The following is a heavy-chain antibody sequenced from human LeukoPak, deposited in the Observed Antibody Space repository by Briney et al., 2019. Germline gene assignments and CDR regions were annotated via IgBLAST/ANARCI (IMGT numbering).Heavy chain of an antibody. CDR3: ATVAGYGSGSPY. J-gene: IGHJ4*02. CDR2: FDPEDGET. Sequence: GASVKVSCMVSGYTLTELSMHWVRQAPGKGLEWMGGFDPEDGETIYAQKFQGRVTMTEDTSTDTAYMELSSLRSGDTAVYYCATVAGYGSGSPYWGQGTLVTVSS. D-gene: IGHD3-10*01. CDR1: GYTLTELS. V-gene: IGHV1-24*01.